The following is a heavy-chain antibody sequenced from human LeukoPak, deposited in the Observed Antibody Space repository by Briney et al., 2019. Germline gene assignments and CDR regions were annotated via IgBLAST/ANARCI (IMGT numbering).Heavy chain of an antibody. J-gene: IGHJ4*02. CDR2: IKSKTDGGTT. V-gene: IGHV3-15*01. Sequence: GGSLRLSCAASGFTFSNAWMSWVRQAPGKGLEWVGRIKSKTDGGTTDYAAPVKGRFTISRDDSKTTLYLQMNSLKTEDTAVYYCTTDLYGSGSSYYFDYWGQGTLVTVSS. CDR1: GFTFSNAW. CDR3: TTDLYGSGSSYYFDY. D-gene: IGHD3-10*01.